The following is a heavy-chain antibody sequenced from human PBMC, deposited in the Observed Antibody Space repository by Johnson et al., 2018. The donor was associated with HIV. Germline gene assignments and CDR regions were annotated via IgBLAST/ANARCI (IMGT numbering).Heavy chain of an antibody. CDR1: GFTFSSYG. J-gene: IGHJ3*02. CDR2: ISYDGSNK. V-gene: IGHV3-30*18. Sequence: QMQLVESGGDVVQPGRSLRLSCVASGFTFSSYGMHWVRQAPGKGLEWVAVISYDGSNKYYADSVKGRFTISRDNSKNTLFLQMNSLRTEDTAVYFCAKGTNGQSWAFDIWGQGTVVTVSS. CDR3: AKGTNGQSWAFDI. D-gene: IGHD2-8*01.